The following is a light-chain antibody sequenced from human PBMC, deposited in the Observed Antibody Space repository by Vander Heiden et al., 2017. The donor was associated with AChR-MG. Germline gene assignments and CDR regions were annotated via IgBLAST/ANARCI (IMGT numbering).Light chain of an antibody. Sequence: DIVLTQSPDSLSVSLVLRATIYCKSSQSVLYSSNNKNYLAWYQQKPGQPPKLLIYWASTRESGVPDRFSGGGSGTDFTLTISSLQAEDVAVYYCQQYYSTPQLTFGGGTKVEIK. CDR1: QSVLYSSNNKNY. CDR2: WAS. J-gene: IGKJ4*01. CDR3: QQYYSTPQLT. V-gene: IGKV4-1*01.